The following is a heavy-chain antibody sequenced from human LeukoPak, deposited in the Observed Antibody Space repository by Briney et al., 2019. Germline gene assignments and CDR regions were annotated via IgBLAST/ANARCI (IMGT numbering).Heavy chain of an antibody. J-gene: IGHJ4*02. CDR2: IYGDGRT. CDR3: ARGRGLGVVSPYFDY. Sequence: AGGSLRLSCVVSGFSVSNNYIIWVRQAPGNGLERVSVIYGDGRTSHSASVRGRFTISRDNSKSIVSLQMNNLRAEDTAVYYCARGRGLGVVSPYFDYWGQGTLVTVSS. CDR1: GFSVSNNY. D-gene: IGHD3-3*01. V-gene: IGHV3-53*01.